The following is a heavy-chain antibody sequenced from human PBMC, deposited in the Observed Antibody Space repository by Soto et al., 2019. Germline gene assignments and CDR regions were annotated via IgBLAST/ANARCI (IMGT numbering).Heavy chain of an antibody. V-gene: IGHV3-11*01. Sequence: GGSLRLSCAASGFTFRDYYMSWIRQAPGKGLEWVSYISSSGSTIYYADSVKGRFTISRDNAKNSLYLQMNSLRAEDTSVYYCARAEAAAGNAFDIWGQGTMVTVSS. CDR1: GFTFRDYY. CDR2: ISSSGSTI. CDR3: ARAEAAAGNAFDI. J-gene: IGHJ3*02. D-gene: IGHD6-13*01.